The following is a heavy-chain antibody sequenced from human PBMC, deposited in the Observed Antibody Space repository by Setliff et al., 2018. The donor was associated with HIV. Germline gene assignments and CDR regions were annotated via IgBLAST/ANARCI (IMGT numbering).Heavy chain of an antibody. J-gene: IGHJ4*02. D-gene: IGHD3-16*02. CDR2: IHYSGNT. CDR3: ARYYVWGSYRYIDY. Sequence: PSETLSLTCAVSGGSINSGGYYWTWIRQHPGMGLEWIGYIHYSGNTYYNPSLKSRVTISVDTSKSQFSLKLSSVTAADTAVYYCARYYVWGSYRYIDYWGQGTLVTVSS. V-gene: IGHV4-31*11. CDR1: GGSINSGGYY.